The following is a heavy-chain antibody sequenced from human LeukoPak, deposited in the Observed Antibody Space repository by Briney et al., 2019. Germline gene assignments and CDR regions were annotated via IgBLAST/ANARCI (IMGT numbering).Heavy chain of an antibody. CDR1: GFTFGDYA. CDR3: AKGESSSWYDWFDP. V-gene: IGHV3-43*02. D-gene: IGHD6-13*01. J-gene: IGHJ5*02. CDR2: ISGDGGST. Sequence: GGSLRLSCAASGFTFGDYAMHWVRQAPGKGLEWISLISGDGGSTYYADSVKGRFNMSRDNSKNSLYLQMSSLRTEDTALYYCAKGESSSWYDWFDPWGQGTLVTVSS.